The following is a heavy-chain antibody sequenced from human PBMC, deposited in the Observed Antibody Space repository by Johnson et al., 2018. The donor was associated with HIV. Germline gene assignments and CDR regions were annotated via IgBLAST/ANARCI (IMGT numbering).Heavy chain of an antibody. V-gene: IGHV3-23*04. J-gene: IGHJ3*02. D-gene: IGHD6-13*01. CDR2: ISGSGGST. CDR3: ARDSPTGAAAGTGVAFDM. CDR1: GFTFSSYA. Sequence: VQLVESGGGLVQPGGSLRLSCAASGFTFSSYAMSWVRQAPGKGLESVSAISGSGGSTYYADSVKGRFTISRDNSKNTLYLQMNSLKAEDTAVYYCARDSPTGAAAGTGVAFDMWGQGTMVTVSS.